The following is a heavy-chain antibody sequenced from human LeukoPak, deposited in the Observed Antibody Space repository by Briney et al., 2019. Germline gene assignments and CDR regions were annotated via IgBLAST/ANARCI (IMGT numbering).Heavy chain of an antibody. Sequence: GGSLRLSCAASGFTVSSSYMTWVRQAPGKGLEWVSVIRSGGSTVYADSVKGRFTISRDNSKNTLYLQKNSLRADDTAIYYCAKSMTLQWRGFFDLWGRGTHVTVSS. CDR3: AKSMTLQWRGFFDL. J-gene: IGHJ2*01. CDR1: GFTVSSSY. CDR2: IRSGGST. D-gene: IGHD6-19*01. V-gene: IGHV3-53*01.